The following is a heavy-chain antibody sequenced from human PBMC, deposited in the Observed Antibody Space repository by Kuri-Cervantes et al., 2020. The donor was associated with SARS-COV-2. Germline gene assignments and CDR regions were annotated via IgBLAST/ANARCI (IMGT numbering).Heavy chain of an antibody. CDR2: IIPIFGTA. CDR1: ETTFPNYD. D-gene: IGHD4-17*01. J-gene: IGHJ6*03. CDR3: ARGGWVYGDYTSPYYYYYMDV. Sequence: SVKVSCKAPETTFPNYDINWVRQAPGQGLEWMGGIIPIFGTANYAQKFQGRVTITADESTSTAYMELSSLRSEDTAVYYCARGGWVYGDYTSPYYYYYMDVWGKGTTVTVSS. V-gene: IGHV1-69*13.